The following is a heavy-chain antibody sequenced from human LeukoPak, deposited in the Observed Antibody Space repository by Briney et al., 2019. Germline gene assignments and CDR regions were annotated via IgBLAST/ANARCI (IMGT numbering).Heavy chain of an antibody. D-gene: IGHD3-10*01. J-gene: IGHJ4*02. Sequence: ASVKVSCKASGYTFTSYAMHWVRQAPGQRLEWMGWINAGNGNTKYSQKFQGRVTITRDTSASTAYMELSSLRSEDTAVYYCARGRLHYGSGSYYVYWGQGTLVTVSS. CDR1: GYTFTSYA. CDR3: ARGRLHYGSGSYYVY. V-gene: IGHV1-3*01. CDR2: INAGNGNT.